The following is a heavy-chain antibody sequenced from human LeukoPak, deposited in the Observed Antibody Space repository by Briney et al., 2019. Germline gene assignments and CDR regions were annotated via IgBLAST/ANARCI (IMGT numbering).Heavy chain of an antibody. CDR3: ARVTSTAPFTYYYYMDV. CDR1: GDSVSSNSAA. CDR2: TYYRSKWYN. D-gene: IGHD2-2*01. Sequence: SQTLSLTCAISGDSVSSNSAAWNWIRQSPSRGLEWLGRTYYRSKWYNDYAVSVKSRITINPDTSKNQFSLQLNSVAPEDTAVYYCARVTSTAPFTYYYYMDVWDKGTTVTVSS. V-gene: IGHV6-1*01. J-gene: IGHJ6*03.